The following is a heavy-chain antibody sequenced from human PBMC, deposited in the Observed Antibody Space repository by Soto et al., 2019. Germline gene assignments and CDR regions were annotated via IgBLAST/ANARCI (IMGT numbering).Heavy chain of an antibody. CDR3: ASGHPSYYYGMYV. J-gene: IGHJ6*02. CDR2: INPNSGGT. CDR1: GYTFATHY. V-gene: IGHV1-2*02. Sequence: ASVKVSCKNSGYTFATHYRHCVQQAPGQGLEWMGWINPNSGGTNYAQKFQGRVTMTRDTSISTAYMELSRLRSDDTAVYYCASGHPSYYYGMYVWGQGTTVTVSS.